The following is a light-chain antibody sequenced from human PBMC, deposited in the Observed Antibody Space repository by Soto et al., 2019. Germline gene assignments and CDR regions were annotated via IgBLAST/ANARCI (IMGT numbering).Light chain of an antibody. J-gene: IGKJ5*01. CDR2: DAS. Sequence: DIQMTQSPSTLSASVGDRVTITCLASQSISGWFSWYQLKPGKSPKLLIYDASSLESGVPSRFSGSGSGTEFRLTISTMQPDDFATYYCQQYDSFSVTFGQGTRLEIK. CDR1: QSISGW. CDR3: QQYDSFSVT. V-gene: IGKV1-5*01.